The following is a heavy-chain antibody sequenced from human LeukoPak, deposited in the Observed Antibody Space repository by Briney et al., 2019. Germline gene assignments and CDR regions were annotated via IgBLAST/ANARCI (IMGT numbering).Heavy chain of an antibody. J-gene: IGHJ4*02. D-gene: IGHD3-10*01. V-gene: IGHV4-34*01. CDR3: ARDSSMLRGPLAIYYFDF. Sequence: PSETLSLTCAVYGGSFSGYYWSWIRQPPGKGLEWIGEINHSGSTNYNPSLKSRVTISVDTSKNQFSLKLSSVTAADTAVYYCARDSSMLRGPLAIYYFDFWGQGTLVTVSS. CDR2: INHSGST. CDR1: GGSFSGYY.